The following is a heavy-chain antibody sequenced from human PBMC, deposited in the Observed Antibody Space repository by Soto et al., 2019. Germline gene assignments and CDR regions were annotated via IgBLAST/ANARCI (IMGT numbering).Heavy chain of an antibody. CDR1: GGSFSDSA. CDR3: AREAHGYGGGYSYYGMDV. CDR2: IMPIFGSP. Sequence: QVQLVQSGPEVKKPGSSVKVSCKASGGSFSDSALSWVRQAPGQGLEWMGGIMPIFGSPDYAQKFLGRVTVTADESTSTAYMERSSLRTEDTAIYYCAREAHGYGGGYSYYGMDVWGQGTTVTVSS. V-gene: IGHV1-69*01. J-gene: IGHJ6*02. D-gene: IGHD5-12*01.